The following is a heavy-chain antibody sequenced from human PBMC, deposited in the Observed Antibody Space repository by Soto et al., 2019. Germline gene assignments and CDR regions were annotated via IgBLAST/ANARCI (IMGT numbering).Heavy chain of an antibody. CDR2: IRSKAYGGTT. Sequence: GGSLRLSCTASGFTFGDYAMSWFRQAPGKGLEWVGFIRSKAYGGTTEYAASVKGRFTISRDDSKSIAYLQMNSLKTEDTAVYYCTRAPEASSGSNNYYYGMDVWGQGTTVTVSS. D-gene: IGHD6-19*01. CDR1: GFTFGDYA. J-gene: IGHJ6*02. CDR3: TRAPEASSGSNNYYYGMDV. V-gene: IGHV3-49*03.